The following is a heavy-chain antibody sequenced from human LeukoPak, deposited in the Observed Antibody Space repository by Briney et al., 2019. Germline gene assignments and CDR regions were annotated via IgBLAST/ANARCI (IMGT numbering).Heavy chain of an antibody. J-gene: IGHJ4*02. CDR1: GYTFTSYY. CDR2: INPSGGST. CDR3: ARVDPGYDILTGYYAPGDY. Sequence: GASVKVSCKASGYTFTSYYMHWVRQAPGQWLEWMGIINPSGGSTSYAQKFQGRVTMTRDTSTSTVYMELSSLRSEDTAVYYCARVDPGYDILTGYYAPGDYWGQGTLVTVSS. D-gene: IGHD3-9*01. V-gene: IGHV1-46*01.